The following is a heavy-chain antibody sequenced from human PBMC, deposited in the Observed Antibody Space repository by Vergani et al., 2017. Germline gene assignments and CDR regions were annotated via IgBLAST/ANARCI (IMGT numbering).Heavy chain of an antibody. V-gene: IGHV4-39*07. CDR3: ARQGSGWYLDV. CDR1: GGSISSSSYY. CDR2: IYYSGST. Sequence: QMQLQESGPGLVKPSETLSLTCTVSGGSISSSSYYWGWIRQPPGKGLEWIGSIYYSGSTNYSPSFQGHVTISADKSISTAYLQWSSLKASDTAMYYCARQGSGWYLDVWGKGTTVTVSS. J-gene: IGHJ6*03. D-gene: IGHD6-19*01.